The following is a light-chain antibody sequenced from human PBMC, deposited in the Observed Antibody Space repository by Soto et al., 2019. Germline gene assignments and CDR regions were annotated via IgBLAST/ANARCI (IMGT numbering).Light chain of an antibody. CDR1: EPIDRD. V-gene: IGKV1-39*01. Sequence: DIKMTQSPSSVSALIGDRVTITCRASEPIDRDQSWYQQRPGKAPRDRIIAASDLQSGVPSMFSGSGSGTDFTLTISSLQPEDFATYYCHRTYNAPFTFVPGTKV. CDR2: AAS. CDR3: HRTYNAPFT. J-gene: IGKJ3*01.